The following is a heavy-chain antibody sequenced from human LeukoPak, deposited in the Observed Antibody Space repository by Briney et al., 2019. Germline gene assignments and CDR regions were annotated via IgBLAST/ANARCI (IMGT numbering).Heavy chain of an antibody. D-gene: IGHD2-15*01. CDR2: IYYSGST. CDR1: GYSISSGYY. J-gene: IGHJ5*02. V-gene: IGHV4-61*01. Sequence: SETLSLTCTVSGYSISSGYYWSWIRQPPGKGLEWIGYIYYSGSTNYNPSLKSRVTISVDTSKNQFSLKLSSVTAADTAVYYCARSRYCSGGSCYWFDPWGQGTLVTVSS. CDR3: ARSRYCSGGSCYWFDP.